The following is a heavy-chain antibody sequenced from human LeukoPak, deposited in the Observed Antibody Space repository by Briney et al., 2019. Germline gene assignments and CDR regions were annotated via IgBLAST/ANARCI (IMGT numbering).Heavy chain of an antibody. V-gene: IGHV3-20*04. Sequence: RPGGPLLISCAASVVSFVDYGMGWVRLAPGRGLKWVSVITWNAEKTAYAETVKGRFTISRDNAKNSLYLQMNSLSAEDTAFYYCARDWRSGYSIDNWGQGTLVTVSS. D-gene: IGHD6-19*01. CDR3: ARDWRSGYSIDN. CDR1: VVSFVDYG. J-gene: IGHJ4*02. CDR2: ITWNAEKT.